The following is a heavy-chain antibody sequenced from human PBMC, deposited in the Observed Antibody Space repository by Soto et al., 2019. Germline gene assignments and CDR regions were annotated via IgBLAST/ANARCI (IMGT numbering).Heavy chain of an antibody. Sequence: GGSLRLSCAASGFTFSDYYMSWIRQAPGKGLEWVSYISSSGSTIYYADSVKGRFTISRDNAKNSLYLQMNSLRAEDTAVYYCARGGSVVDSKYHPYYFDYWGQGTLVTVSS. CDR3: ARGGSVVDSKYHPYYFDY. CDR1: GFTFSDYY. V-gene: IGHV3-11*01. J-gene: IGHJ4*02. D-gene: IGHD2-15*01. CDR2: ISSSGSTI.